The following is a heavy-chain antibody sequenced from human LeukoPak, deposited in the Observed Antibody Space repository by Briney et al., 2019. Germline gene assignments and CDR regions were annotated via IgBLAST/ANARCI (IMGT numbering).Heavy chain of an antibody. CDR2: IYYSGST. CDR3: ARADYYYGSGSTSDY. J-gene: IGHJ4*02. V-gene: IGHV4-30-4*08. D-gene: IGHD3-10*01. Sequence: SQTLSLTCTVSGGSISSGDYYWSWIRQPPGKGLEWIGYIYYSGSTYYNPSLKSRVAISVDTSKNRFSLKLSSVTAADTAVYYCARADYYYGSGSTSDYWGQGTLVTVSS. CDR1: GGSISSGDYY.